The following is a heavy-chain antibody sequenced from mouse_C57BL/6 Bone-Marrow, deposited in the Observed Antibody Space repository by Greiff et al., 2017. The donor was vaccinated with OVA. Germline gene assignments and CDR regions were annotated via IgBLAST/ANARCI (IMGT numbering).Heavy chain of an antibody. D-gene: IGHD2-2*01. CDR3: ASMVTTRGFAY. J-gene: IGHJ3*01. V-gene: IGHV2-6*01. Sequence: VNVVESGPGLVAPSQSLSITCTVSGFSLTSYGVDWVRQSPGKGLEWLGVIWGVGSTNYNSALKSRLSISKDNSKSQVFLKMNSLQTDDTAMYYCASMVTTRGFAYWGQGTLVTVSA. CDR1: GFSLTSYG. CDR2: IWGVGST.